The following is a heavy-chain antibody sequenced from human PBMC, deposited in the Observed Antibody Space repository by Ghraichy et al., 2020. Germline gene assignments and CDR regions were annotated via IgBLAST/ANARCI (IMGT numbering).Heavy chain of an antibody. D-gene: IGHD1-26*01. CDR1: GGSISSYY. J-gene: IGHJ4*02. CDR3: ARGGWELLQGVDY. V-gene: IGHV4-59*01. Sequence: SETLSLTCTVSGGSISSYYWSWIRQPPGKGLEWIGYIYYSGSTNYNPSLKSRVTISVDTSKNQFSLKLSSVTAADTAVYYCARGGWELLQGVDYWGQGTLVTVSS. CDR2: IYYSGST.